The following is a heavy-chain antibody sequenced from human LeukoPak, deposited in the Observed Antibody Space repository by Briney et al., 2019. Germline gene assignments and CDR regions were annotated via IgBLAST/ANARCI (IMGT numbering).Heavy chain of an antibody. Sequence: SETLSLTCAVSGGSISSGGYSWSWIRQPPGKGLEWIGYIYYSGSTYYNPSLKSRVTISVDTSKNQFSLKLSSVTAADTAVYYCARAPRGVVVKSDAFDIWGQGTMVTVSS. D-gene: IGHD2-15*01. V-gene: IGHV4-30-4*07. CDR1: GGSISSGGYS. CDR2: IYYSGST. CDR3: ARAPRGVVVKSDAFDI. J-gene: IGHJ3*02.